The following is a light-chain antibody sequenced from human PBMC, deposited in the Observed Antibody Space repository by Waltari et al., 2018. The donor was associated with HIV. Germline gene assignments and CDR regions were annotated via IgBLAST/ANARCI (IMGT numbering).Light chain of an antibody. CDR3: RSYTTSNSVV. J-gene: IGLJ2*01. V-gene: IGLV2-14*03. CDR1: SSDISTSDF. Sequence: QSALTQPPSVSRSPGQSITISCSGTSSDISTSDFVSWYQKHPATAPKLLIYAVTARPSGVASRFSGSKSGSTASLTISAIQADDEADYYCRSYTTSNSVVFGPGTKLSVL. CDR2: AVT.